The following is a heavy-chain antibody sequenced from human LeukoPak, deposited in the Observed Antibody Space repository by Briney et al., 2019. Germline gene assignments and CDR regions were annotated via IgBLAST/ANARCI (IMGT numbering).Heavy chain of an antibody. CDR2: IYYTGST. V-gene: IGHV4-59*01. J-gene: IGHJ4*02. CDR3: ARGLRGVSSYYFDS. Sequence: PSETLSLTCTVSGGSITTYYWSWIRQPPGKGLEWIGYIYYTGSTDYNTSLKGRVTMSVDTSKNQFSLKVSSLTAGDTAVYFCARGLRGVSSYYFDSWGQGTLVTVSS. CDR1: GGSITTYY. D-gene: IGHD3-10*01.